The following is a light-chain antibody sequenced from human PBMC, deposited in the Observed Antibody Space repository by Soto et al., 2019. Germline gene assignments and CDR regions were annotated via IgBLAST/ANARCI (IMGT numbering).Light chain of an antibody. V-gene: IGKV3-20*01. CDR3: QQYGSSWT. CDR2: GAS. J-gene: IGKJ1*01. CDR1: QSVSSS. Sequence: EIMMTQSPATLSVSPGERATLSCRASQSVSSSLAWYQQKPGQAPRLLIYGASSRATGIPDRFSGSGSGTDFTLTISRLEPEDFAVYYCQQYGSSWTFGQGTKVDIK.